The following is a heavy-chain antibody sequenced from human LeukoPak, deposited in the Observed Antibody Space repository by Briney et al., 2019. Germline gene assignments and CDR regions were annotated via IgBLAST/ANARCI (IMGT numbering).Heavy chain of an antibody. V-gene: IGHV3-53*01. Sequence: QPGGSLRLSCAASGFTVRSNSMSWVRQAPGKGLEWVSVIYSGGSTYYADSVNGRFTISRDSSKNTLYLQMNSLRAEDTAVYYCASAREYCISTNCYEYFQHWGQGTLVTVSS. CDR3: ASAREYCISTNCYEYFQH. D-gene: IGHD2-2*01. J-gene: IGHJ1*01. CDR1: GFTVRSNS. CDR2: IYSGGST.